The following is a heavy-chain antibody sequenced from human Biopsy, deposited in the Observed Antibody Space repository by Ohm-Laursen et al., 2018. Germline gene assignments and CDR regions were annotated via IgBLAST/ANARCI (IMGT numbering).Heavy chain of an antibody. CDR3: AGHGDNDYSNFDS. V-gene: IGHV3-21*01. CDR1: GFIFSDYK. D-gene: IGHD4-11*01. Sequence: SLRLSCAASGFIFSDYKMNWVRQPPGKGLEWVSSISTSGSSTNYADSVKGRFTMSRDNAEKSLYLQMNSLGVEDTAVYYCAGHGDNDYSNFDSWGQGALVTVSS. J-gene: IGHJ4*02. CDR2: ISTSGSST.